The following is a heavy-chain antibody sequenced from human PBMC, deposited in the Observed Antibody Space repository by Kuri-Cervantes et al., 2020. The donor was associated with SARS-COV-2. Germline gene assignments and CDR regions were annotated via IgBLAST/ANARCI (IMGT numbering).Heavy chain of an antibody. CDR1: GGSISSGDYY. V-gene: IGHV4-30-4*01. Sequence: SETLSLTCSVSGGSISSGDYYWSWIRQPPGKGLEWIGYISFSGDTYSSPSLKSRVTISVDTSKNQFSLKLSSVTAADTAVYYCARFSAAAGQRTFDYWGQGTLVTVSS. J-gene: IGHJ4*02. CDR3: ARFSAAAGQRTFDY. CDR2: ISFSGDT. D-gene: IGHD6-13*01.